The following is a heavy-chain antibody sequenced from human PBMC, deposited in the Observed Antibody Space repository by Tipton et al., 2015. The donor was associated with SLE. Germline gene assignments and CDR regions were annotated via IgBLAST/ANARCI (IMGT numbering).Heavy chain of an antibody. Sequence: SLRLSCAASGFTFSDYYMSWIRQAPGKGLEWVSAISGSGGSTYYADSVKGRFTISRDNSKNTLYLQMNSLRAEDTAVYYCARVSLLTTVTTGAFDIWGQGTMVTVSS. CDR3: ARVSLLTTVTTGAFDI. CDR2: ISGSGGST. J-gene: IGHJ3*02. D-gene: IGHD4-17*01. CDR1: GFTFSDYY. V-gene: IGHV3-23*01.